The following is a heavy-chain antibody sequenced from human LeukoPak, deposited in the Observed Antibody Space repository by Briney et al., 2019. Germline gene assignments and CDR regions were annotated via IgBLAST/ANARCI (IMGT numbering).Heavy chain of an antibody. CDR3: AKAPVTSCRGAYCYPFDY. CDR2: ISGSGGST. J-gene: IGHJ4*02. CDR1: GFTFSSYA. V-gene: IGHV3-23*01. D-gene: IGHD3-22*01. Sequence: GGSLRLSCAASGFTFSSYAMSWVRQAPGKGLEWVSAISGSGGSTYYADSVKGRFTISRDNSKNTLYPQMNSLRAEDTAVYYCAKAPVTSCRGAYCYPFDYWGQGTLVTVSS.